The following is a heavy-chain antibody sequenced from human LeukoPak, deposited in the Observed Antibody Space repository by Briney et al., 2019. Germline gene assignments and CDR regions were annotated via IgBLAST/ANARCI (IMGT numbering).Heavy chain of an antibody. CDR3: ARHGSGVYFDY. CDR2: IYYSGST. Sequence: SSETLSLTCTVSGGSISSYYWSWIRQPRGKGLEWIGYIYYSGSTSYNPSLKSRLTISLDTSKNQFSLRLSSVTVADTAVYYCARHGSGVYFDYWGQGTLVTVSS. CDR1: GGSISSYY. V-gene: IGHV4-59*08. J-gene: IGHJ4*02. D-gene: IGHD3-10*01.